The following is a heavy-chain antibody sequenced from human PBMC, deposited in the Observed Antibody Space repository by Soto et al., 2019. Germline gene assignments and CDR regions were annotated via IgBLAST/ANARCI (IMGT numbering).Heavy chain of an antibody. Sequence: GGSLRLSCAASGFIFSSYAMTWVRQAPGKGLEWVSTIRGSDGRTFYADSVKGRFSISRDNSRSTLYVQMNSLRAEDTAVYYCAKYSDSSGDYYYGLDVWGQGTTVTVSS. CDR3: AKYSDSSGDYYYGLDV. CDR1: GFIFSSYA. J-gene: IGHJ6*02. V-gene: IGHV3-23*01. CDR2: IRGSDGRT. D-gene: IGHD6-6*01.